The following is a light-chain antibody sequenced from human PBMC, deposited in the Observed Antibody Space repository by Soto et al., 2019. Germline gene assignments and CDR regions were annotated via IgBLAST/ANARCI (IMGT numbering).Light chain of an antibody. Sequence: QSVLTQPPSASGTPGQRVTISCSGSSSNIGSNTVNWYQQLPGTAPKLLIYSNNQRPSGVPDRFSGSRSGTSASLAISGLQSEDEADYYCAAWDDGLNGVVFGIGTKVTVL. CDR1: SSNIGSNT. CDR3: AAWDDGLNGVV. J-gene: IGLJ1*01. CDR2: SNN. V-gene: IGLV1-44*01.